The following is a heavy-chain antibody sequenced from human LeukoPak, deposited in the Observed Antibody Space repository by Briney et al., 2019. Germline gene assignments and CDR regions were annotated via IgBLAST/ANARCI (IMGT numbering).Heavy chain of an antibody. J-gene: IGHJ4*01. D-gene: IGHD2-21*02. V-gene: IGHV3-48*03. CDR2: ISSSGSTI. CDR1: GFTFSGYE. Sequence: GGSLRLSCTVAGFTFSGYEMNWVRQAPGKGLEWVSYISSSGSTIFYADSVKGRFTISRDNAKKSLYLQMTSLTAEDTAVYYCARDRGAYCGGDCYLGFDYWGRGTLVTVSS. CDR3: ARDRGAYCGGDCYLGFDY.